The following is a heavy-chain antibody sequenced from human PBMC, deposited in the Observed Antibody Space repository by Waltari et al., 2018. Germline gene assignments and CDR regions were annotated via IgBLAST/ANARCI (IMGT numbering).Heavy chain of an antibody. V-gene: IGHV1-69*10. CDR1: GGTFSSYA. CDR2: IIPILGIA. D-gene: IGHD1-26*01. CDR3: AREGGNSP. J-gene: IGHJ4*02. Sequence: QVQLVQSGAEVKKPGSSVKVSCKASGGTFSSYAISWVRQAPGQGLEWMGGIIPILGIANDAQKCQGRGTITADKSMSTAYMELSSLRSEDTAVYYCAREGGNSPWGQGTLVTVSS.